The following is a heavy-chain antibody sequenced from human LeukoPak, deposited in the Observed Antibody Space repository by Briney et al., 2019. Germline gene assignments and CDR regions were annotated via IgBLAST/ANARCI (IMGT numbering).Heavy chain of an antibody. Sequence: SETLSLTCAVFGGSFRGYYWSWLRQTPGKGLEWIGDVSHSAGTNYNPSLKSRVTMSVDTSKNQFSLKLSSVTAADTAVYYCARESYSSSGQGGFDYWGQGILVTVSS. CDR1: GGSFRGYY. CDR2: VSHSAGT. V-gene: IGHV4-34*01. D-gene: IGHD6-13*01. CDR3: ARESYSSSGQGGFDY. J-gene: IGHJ4*02.